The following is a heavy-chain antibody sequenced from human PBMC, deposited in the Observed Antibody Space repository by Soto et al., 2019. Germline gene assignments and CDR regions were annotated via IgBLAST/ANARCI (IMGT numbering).Heavy chain of an antibody. Sequence: GGSLRLSCAASGFTFSSYSMNWVRQAPGKGLEWVSYISSSSSTIYYADSVKGRFTISRDNAKNSLYLQMNSLRAEVMAVYYCARSTQPPQYWFDPWGQGTLVTVSS. V-gene: IGHV3-48*01. CDR3: ARSTQPPQYWFDP. CDR2: ISSSSSTI. D-gene: IGHD4-4*01. J-gene: IGHJ5*02. CDR1: GFTFSSYS.